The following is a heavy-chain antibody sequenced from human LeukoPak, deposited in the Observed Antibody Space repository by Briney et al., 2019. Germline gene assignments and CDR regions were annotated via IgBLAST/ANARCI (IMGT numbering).Heavy chain of an antibody. CDR1: GGSFSGYY. CDR2: INHSGST. CDR3: ARESYYDSSGGDY. V-gene: IGHV4-34*01. D-gene: IGHD3-22*01. J-gene: IGHJ4*02. Sequence: PSETLSLTCAVNGGSFSGYYWSWIRQPPGKGLEWIGEINHSGSTNYNPSLKSRVTISVDTSKNQFSLKLSSVTAADTAVYYCARESYYDSSGGDYWGQGTLVTVSS.